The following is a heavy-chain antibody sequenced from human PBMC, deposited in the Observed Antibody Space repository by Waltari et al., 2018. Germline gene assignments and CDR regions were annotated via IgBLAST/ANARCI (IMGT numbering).Heavy chain of an antibody. CDR1: GGSFSGYY. J-gene: IGHJ6*02. CDR2: INHSGST. V-gene: IGHV4-34*01. Sequence: QVQLQQWGAGLLKPSETLSLTCAVYGGSFSGYYWSWIRQPPGKGLEWIGEINHSGSTNYNPSLKRRVTRSVDTSKNQFSLKLSSVTAADTAVYYCARKRGMDVWGQGTTVTVSS. CDR3: ARKRGMDV.